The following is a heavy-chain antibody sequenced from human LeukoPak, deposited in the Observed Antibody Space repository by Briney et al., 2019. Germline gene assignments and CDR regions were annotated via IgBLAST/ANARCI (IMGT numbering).Heavy chain of an antibody. D-gene: IGHD5-12*01. V-gene: IGHV3-33*08. Sequence: GGSLRLSCAASGFTFSNHGMNWVRQAPGKGLEWVALIWYDGSNKYYADSVQGRFIISRDNSKNTLYLQMNSLRAEDTAVYYCAREMGLNIVATFGYWGQGTLVTVSS. CDR3: AREMGLNIVATFGY. CDR1: GFTFSNHG. CDR2: IWYDGSNK. J-gene: IGHJ4*02.